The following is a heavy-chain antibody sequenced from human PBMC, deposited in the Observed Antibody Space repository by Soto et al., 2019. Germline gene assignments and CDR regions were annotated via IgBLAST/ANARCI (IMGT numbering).Heavy chain of an antibody. CDR1: GGSFSGYY. V-gene: IGHV4-34*01. J-gene: IGHJ4*02. CDR2: IHPSGST. D-gene: IGHD3-22*01. Sequence: PLETLSLTCAVYGGSFSGYYCSWIRQAPGKGLEWIGEIHPSGSTYYNPSLESRLTLSVDTSKNQFSLKLTSMTAADTAVYYCSRGIDSKKVGNYWGQGTQVTVSS. CDR3: SRGIDSKKVGNY.